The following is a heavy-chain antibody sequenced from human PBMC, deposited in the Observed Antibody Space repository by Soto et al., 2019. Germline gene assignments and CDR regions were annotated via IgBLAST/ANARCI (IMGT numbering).Heavy chain of an antibody. D-gene: IGHD6-6*01. J-gene: IGHJ4*02. CDR2: IYYSGNT. CDR3: ARGDGSSSSTFDS. V-gene: IGHV4-39*01. CDR1: GGSISSRGYY. Sequence: QLQLQESGPGLVKPSETLSLTCTVSGGSISSRGYYWGWIRQSPGKGLEWIGTIYYSGNTYYNPSLKSRVSISVDTSKNRFSLKLSSLTAADTAVYYCARGDGSSSSTFDSWGQGTLVTASS.